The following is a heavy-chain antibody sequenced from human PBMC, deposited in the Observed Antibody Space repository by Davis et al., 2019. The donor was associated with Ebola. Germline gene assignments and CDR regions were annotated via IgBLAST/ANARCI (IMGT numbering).Heavy chain of an antibody. V-gene: IGHV3-23*01. CDR2: ISGSGGST. Sequence: GESLKISCAASGFTFSDYYMSWIRQAPGKGLEWVSAISGSGGSTYYADSVKGRFTISRDNSKNTLYLQMNSLRAEDTAVYYCAKERNVEWLNGAGYFDYWGQGTLVTVSS. J-gene: IGHJ4*02. CDR3: AKERNVEWLNGAGYFDY. CDR1: GFTFSDYY. D-gene: IGHD3-3*01.